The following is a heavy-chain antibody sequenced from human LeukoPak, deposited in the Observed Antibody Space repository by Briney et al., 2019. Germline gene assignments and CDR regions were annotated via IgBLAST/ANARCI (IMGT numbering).Heavy chain of an antibody. CDR2: NKPNSGDT. J-gene: IGHJ4*02. V-gene: IGHV1-2*02. CDR3: ARGGYYYNPHFDY. Sequence: GASVKVSCKASGYTFTDYYIHWVRQAPGQGLEWMGWNKPNSGDTNSAQKFQGRVTMTRDTSISTAYMELSRLRSDDTAVYYCARGGYYYNPHFDYWGQGALVTVSS. CDR1: GYTFTDYY. D-gene: IGHD3-22*01.